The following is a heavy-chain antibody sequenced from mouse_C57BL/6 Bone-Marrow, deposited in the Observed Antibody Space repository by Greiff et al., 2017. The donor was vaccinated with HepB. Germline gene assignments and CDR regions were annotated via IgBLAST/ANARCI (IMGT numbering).Heavy chain of an antibody. V-gene: IGHV1-55*01. J-gene: IGHJ1*03. D-gene: IGHD1-1*01. Sequence: QVQLQQPGAELVKPGASVKMSCKASGYTFTSYWITWVKQRPGQGLEWIGDIYPGSGSTNYNEKFKSKATLTVDTSSSTAYMQLSSLTSEDSAVYYCARKEGYYYGSSPYWYFDVWGTGTTVTVSS. CDR2: IYPGSGST. CDR1: GYTFTSYW. CDR3: ARKEGYYYGSSPYWYFDV.